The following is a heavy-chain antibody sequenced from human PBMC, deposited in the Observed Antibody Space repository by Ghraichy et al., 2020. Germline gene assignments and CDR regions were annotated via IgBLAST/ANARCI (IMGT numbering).Heavy chain of an antibody. V-gene: IGHV4-34*01. CDR2: INHSGST. Sequence: GSLRLSCAVYGGSFSGYYWSWIRQPPGKGLEWIGEINHSGSTNYNPSLKSRVTISVDTSKNQFSLKLSSVTAADTAVYYCARSPRLRGSSTHYPGNAFDIWGQGTMVTVSS. CDR3: ARSPRLRGSSTHYPGNAFDI. D-gene: IGHD2-2*01. CDR1: GGSFSGYY. J-gene: IGHJ3*02.